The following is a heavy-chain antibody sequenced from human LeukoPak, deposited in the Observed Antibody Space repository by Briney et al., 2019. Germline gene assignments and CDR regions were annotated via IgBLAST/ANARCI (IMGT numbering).Heavy chain of an antibody. J-gene: IGHJ4*02. CDR1: GGSISSYY. D-gene: IGHD6-19*01. Sequence: PSETLSLTCTVSGGSISSYYWSWIRQPPGKGLEWIGYIYYSGSTTYNPSLKSRVTISVDTSKNQFSLKLSSVTAAVTAVYYCARGWSSGWYRNDYWGQGTLVTVSS. V-gene: IGHV4-59*01. CDR3: ARGWSSGWYRNDY. CDR2: IYYSGST.